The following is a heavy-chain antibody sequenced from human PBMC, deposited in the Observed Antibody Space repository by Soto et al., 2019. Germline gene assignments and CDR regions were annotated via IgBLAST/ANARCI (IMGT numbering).Heavy chain of an antibody. CDR2: MDPNSGVA. D-gene: IGHD3-3*01. V-gene: IGHV1-8*01. CDR1: GYIFTSYD. CDR3: ARHGKYDIWSRFLGF. J-gene: IGHJ6*02. Sequence: ASVKVSCKASGYIFTSYDINWVRQAPGQGLEWMGWMDPNSGVAGYAQKFQGRVTMTRNTSTTTAHMELSSLRSEDTAIYYCARHGKYDIWSRFLGFWGQGTRVTASS.